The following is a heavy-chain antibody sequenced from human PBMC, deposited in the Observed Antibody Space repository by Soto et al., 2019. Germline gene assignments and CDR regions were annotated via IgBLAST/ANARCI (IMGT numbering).Heavy chain of an antibody. Sequence: PGGSLRLSCAASGFNFGPFWMHWVRQAPGKGLVWVSHINSDGTTIVYADSVKGRFTISRDNAKNTLYLQMNSLRVEDTAVYFCVRDRGYPDSFDIWGPGTQVTVSS. CDR2: INSDGTTI. CDR1: GFNFGPFW. D-gene: IGHD3-10*01. J-gene: IGHJ3*02. CDR3: VRDRGYPDSFDI. V-gene: IGHV3-74*01.